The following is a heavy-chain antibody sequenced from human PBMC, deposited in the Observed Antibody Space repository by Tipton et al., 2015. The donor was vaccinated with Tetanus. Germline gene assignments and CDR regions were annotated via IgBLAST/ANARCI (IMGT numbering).Heavy chain of an antibody. CDR1: GGSISSSDYY. J-gene: IGHJ1*01. V-gene: IGHV4-39*07. D-gene: IGHD2-8*01. CDR3: ATLVSTVDLTMYFAS. CDR2: IYQTGST. Sequence: PGLVKPSETLSLTCTVSGGSISSSDYYWGWVRQSPGKGLEWIGEIYQTGSTNYNPSFQSRVSMSVDKSKDQFSLELTSVTAADTAVYYCATLVSTVDLTMYFASWGQGIQVTVSS.